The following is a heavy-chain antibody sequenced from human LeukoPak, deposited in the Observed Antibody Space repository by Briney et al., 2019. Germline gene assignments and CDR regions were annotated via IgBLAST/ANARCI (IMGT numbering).Heavy chain of an antibody. CDR3: VRERAAVRIDT. Sequence: PGGSLRLSCAASGFTVSSNYMSWVRQAPGKGLEWVSVIYSGGSTYYADSVKGRFTISRDNSKNTLYLQMNSLRAEDTAVYYCVRERAAVRIDTWGQGTLVTVSS. CDR2: IYSGGST. V-gene: IGHV3-66*02. CDR1: GFTVSSNY. J-gene: IGHJ5*02. D-gene: IGHD6-25*01.